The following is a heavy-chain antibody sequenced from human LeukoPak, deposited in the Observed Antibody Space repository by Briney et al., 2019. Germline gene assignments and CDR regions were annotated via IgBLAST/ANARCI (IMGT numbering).Heavy chain of an antibody. CDR1: GYTFTSYD. D-gene: IGHD6-6*01. V-gene: IGHV1-8*01. J-gene: IGHJ4*02. CDR2: MKPNSGNT. CDR3: ARGPQYSSSSARYSPSNAYYFDY. Sequence: GASVKVSCKASGYTFTSYDINWVRQATGQGHEWMGWMKPNSGNTGYAQKFQGRVTMTRNTSISTAYMELSSLRSEDTAVYYCARGPQYSSSSARYSPSNAYYFDYWRQGTLVTVSS.